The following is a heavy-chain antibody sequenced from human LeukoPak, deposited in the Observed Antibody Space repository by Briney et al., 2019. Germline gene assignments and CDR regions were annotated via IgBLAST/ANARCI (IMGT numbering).Heavy chain of an antibody. J-gene: IGHJ3*01. D-gene: IGHD2-2*01. V-gene: IGHV4-61*02. CDR1: GGSITTGSSY. CDR3: ARAPTSSTSPSSPFDL. Sequence: PSQTLSLTCTVSGGSITTGSSYWIWIRQPAGKGLEWIGRIYTTGSTDYNPSLKSRVTISVDPSNNQFSLRLTSVTPADTAVYYCARAPTSSTSPSSPFDLWGQGTMVTVSS. CDR2: IYTTGST.